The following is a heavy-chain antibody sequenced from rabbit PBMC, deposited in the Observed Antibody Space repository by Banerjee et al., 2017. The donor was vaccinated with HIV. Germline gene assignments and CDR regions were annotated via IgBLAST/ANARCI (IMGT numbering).Heavy chain of an antibody. D-gene: IGHD6-1*01. CDR1: GFDFSSSR. CDR2: IYTGDGNT. Sequence: QSLEESGGDLVKPGASLTLTCTASGFDFSSSRMCWVRQAPGKGLEWIACIYTGDGNTYYASWAKGRFTISRISSTTVTLQMTSLTAADTATYFCARRAYSDYGYAFNLWGQGTLVTVS. V-gene: IGHV1S40*01. J-gene: IGHJ4*01. CDR3: ARRAYSDYGYAFNL.